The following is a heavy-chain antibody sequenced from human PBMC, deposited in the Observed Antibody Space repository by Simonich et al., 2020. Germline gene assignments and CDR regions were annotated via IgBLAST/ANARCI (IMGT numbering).Heavy chain of an antibody. V-gene: IGHV1-2*02. J-gene: IGHJ3*02. D-gene: IGHD1-26*01. Sequence: QVQLVQSGAEVKKPGASVKVSCKASGYTFTGYYMHWGRQAPGQGLEGIGMVQPYSGGTNYGQEFQGRVPKNGDTSISTGYMGLSMLRSDGQAVDYCARGMLNGRHYAFYIWGPGTMVPVSS. CDR3: ARGMLNGRHYAFYI. CDR1: GYTFTGYY. CDR2: VQPYSGGT.